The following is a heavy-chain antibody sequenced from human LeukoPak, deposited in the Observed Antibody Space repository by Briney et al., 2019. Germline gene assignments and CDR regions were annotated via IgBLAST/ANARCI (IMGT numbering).Heavy chain of an antibody. V-gene: IGHV1-24*01. Sequence: ASVKVSCKVSGYTLTELSMHWVRQAPGKGLEWMGGFDPEDGETIYAQKFQGRVTMTEDTSTDTAYMELSSLRSEDTAVYYCAAVKTYYYDTSGYYFPLNAFDIGGQGTMVTVSS. J-gene: IGHJ3*02. CDR3: AAVKTYYYDTSGYYFPLNAFDI. CDR2: FDPEDGET. CDR1: GYTLTELS. D-gene: IGHD3-22*01.